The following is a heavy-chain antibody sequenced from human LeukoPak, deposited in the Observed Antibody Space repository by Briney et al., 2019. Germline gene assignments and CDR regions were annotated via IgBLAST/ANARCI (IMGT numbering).Heavy chain of an antibody. V-gene: IGHV4-39*01. J-gene: IGHJ6*02. CDR1: GGSISSSSYY. Sequence: SETLSLTCTVSGGSISSSSYYWGWIRQPPGKGLEWIGSIYYSGSTYYNPSLKSRVTISVDTSKNQFSLKLSSVTAADTAVYYCASPFLGYCSGGSCPKTYYYYGMDVRGQGTTVTVSS. D-gene: IGHD2-15*01. CDR3: ASPFLGYCSGGSCPKTYYYYGMDV. CDR2: IYYSGST.